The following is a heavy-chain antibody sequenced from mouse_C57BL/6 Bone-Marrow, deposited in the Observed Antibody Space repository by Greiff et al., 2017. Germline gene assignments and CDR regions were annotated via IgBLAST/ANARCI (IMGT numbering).Heavy chain of an antibody. CDR1: GYTFTSYG. V-gene: IGHV1-81*01. CDR2: IYPRSGNT. D-gene: IGHD2-3*01. CDR3: ARREKGYYY. Sequence: LQLQQSGAELARPGASVKLSCKASGYTFTSYGISWVKQRTGQGLEWIGEIYPRSGNTYYNEKFKGKATLTADKSSSTAYMELRSLTSEDSAVYFCARREKGYYYWGQGTTLTVSS. J-gene: IGHJ2*01.